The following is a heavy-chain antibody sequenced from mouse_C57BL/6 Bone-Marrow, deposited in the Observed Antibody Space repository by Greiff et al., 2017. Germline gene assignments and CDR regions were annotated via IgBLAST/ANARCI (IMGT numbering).Heavy chain of an antibody. D-gene: IGHD1-1*01. V-gene: IGHV2-5*01. CDR1: GFSLPSYG. CDR2: LWSGGST. Sequence: QVQLQQSGPGLVQPSQSLSITCTVSGFSLPSYGVHWVRQSPGKGLEWLGVLWSGGSTDYNAAFMSRLSITKDNSKSQVFFKMISLQADDTAIYYCAKRNYGSTLDVWGTGTTVTVSS. J-gene: IGHJ1*03. CDR3: AKRNYGSTLDV.